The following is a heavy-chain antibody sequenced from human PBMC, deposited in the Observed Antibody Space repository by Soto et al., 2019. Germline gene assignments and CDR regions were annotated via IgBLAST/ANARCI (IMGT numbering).Heavy chain of an antibody. V-gene: IGHV1-18*01. CDR3: ARDLTYHYDSSGYRRLDLDY. Sequence: ASVKVSCKASGYTFSEHGFSWVRQGPGQGLEWLGWISAYNGVTDYAQKFQGRLTLTTDTSTSTAYMELRSLRSDDTAVYYCARDLTYHYDSSGYRRLDLDYWGRG. D-gene: IGHD3-22*01. CDR1: GYTFSEHG. J-gene: IGHJ4*02. CDR2: ISAYNGVT.